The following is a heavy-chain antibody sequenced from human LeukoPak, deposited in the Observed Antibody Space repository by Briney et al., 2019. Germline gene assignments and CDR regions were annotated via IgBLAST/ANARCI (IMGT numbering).Heavy chain of an antibody. D-gene: IGHD4-17*01. CDR3: AREPPSTVLNWFDP. CDR1: GFTFMSYT. V-gene: IGHV3-21*01. Sequence: KPGGPRRFSCATSGFTFMSYTMTWIRQAPGKGLEGVSSISRSSTYIYYAGSVKGRFTISRDYAKNSVHLQMNSLRAEDTAVYYRAREPPSTVLNWFDPWGQGTLVTVSS. J-gene: IGHJ5*02. CDR2: ISRSSTYI.